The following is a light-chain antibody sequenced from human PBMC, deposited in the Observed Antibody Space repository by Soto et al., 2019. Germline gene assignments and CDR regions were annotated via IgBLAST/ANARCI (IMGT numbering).Light chain of an antibody. CDR2: GAS. Sequence: EIVMTQSPATLSVSPGERATLSCRASQSVSSNLAWYQQKPGQAPRLLIYGASTRATGIPARFSGSGYGTEFTLTISSLQSEDFAVYSCQQYNNWPSWTFGQGTKVDIK. J-gene: IGKJ1*01. V-gene: IGKV3-15*01. CDR1: QSVSSN. CDR3: QQYNNWPSWT.